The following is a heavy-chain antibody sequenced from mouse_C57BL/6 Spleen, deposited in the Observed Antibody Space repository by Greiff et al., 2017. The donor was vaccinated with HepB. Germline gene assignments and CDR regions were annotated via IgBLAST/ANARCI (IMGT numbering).Heavy chain of an antibody. Sequence: QVQLQQPGAELVKPGASVKLSCKASGYTFTSYWMHWVKQRPGQGLEWIGMIHPNSGSTNYNEKFKSKATLTVDKSSSTAYMQLSSLTSEDSAVYYCAREEGSPSYFDYWGQGTTLTVSS. J-gene: IGHJ2*01. V-gene: IGHV1-64*01. CDR1: GYTFTSYW. CDR3: AREEGSPSYFDY. CDR2: IHPNSGST.